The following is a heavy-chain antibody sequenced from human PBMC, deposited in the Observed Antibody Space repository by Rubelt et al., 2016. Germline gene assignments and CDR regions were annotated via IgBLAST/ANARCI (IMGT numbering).Heavy chain of an antibody. J-gene: IGHJ4*02. CDR1: GYTFTTYG. CDR3: AREAYSGRYPLIDY. D-gene: IGHD1-26*01. CDR2: ISAYNGNT. V-gene: IGHV1-18*01. Sequence: QVQLVQSGAEVKKPGASVKVSCKASGYTFTTYGINWVRQAPGQGLEWMGWISAYNGNTNHAQKRQGRGTMTTDTSTSTAYMGLRSLSSDDTAVYYCAREAYSGRYPLIDYWGQGTLVTVSS.